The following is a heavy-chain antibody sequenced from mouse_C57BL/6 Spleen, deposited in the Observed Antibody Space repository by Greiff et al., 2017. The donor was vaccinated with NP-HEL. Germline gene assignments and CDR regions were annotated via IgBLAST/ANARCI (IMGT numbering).Heavy chain of an antibody. J-gene: IGHJ2*01. D-gene: IGHD1-1*01. V-gene: IGHV5-9-1*02. CDR3: TRENYYGSRRYFDY. Sequence: DVHLVESGEGLVKPGGSLKLSCAASGFTFSSYAMSWVRQTPEKRLEWVAYISSGGDYIYYADTVKGRFTISRDNARNTLYLQMSSLKSEDTAMYYCTRENYYGSRRYFDYWGQGTTLTVSS. CDR1: GFTFSSYA. CDR2: ISSGGDYI.